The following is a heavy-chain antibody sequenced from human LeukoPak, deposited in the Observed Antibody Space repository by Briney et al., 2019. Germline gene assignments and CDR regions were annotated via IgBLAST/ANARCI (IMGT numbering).Heavy chain of an antibody. Sequence: KPSETLSLTCAVYGGSFSGYYWSWIRQPPGKGLEWIGEINHSGSTNYNPSLKSRVTISVDTSKNQFSLKLSSVTAADTAVYYCARRWGYCSSTSCSSNFDFWGQGTLVTVSS. CDR3: ARRWGYCSSTSCSSNFDF. CDR2: INHSGST. V-gene: IGHV4-34*01. D-gene: IGHD2-2*01. J-gene: IGHJ4*02. CDR1: GGSFSGYY.